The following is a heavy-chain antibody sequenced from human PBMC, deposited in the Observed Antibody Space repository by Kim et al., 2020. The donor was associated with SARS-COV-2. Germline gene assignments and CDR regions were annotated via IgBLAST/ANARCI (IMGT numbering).Heavy chain of an antibody. CDR1: GFTFGDYA. CDR3: TRERVEVYYYYYYGMDV. J-gene: IGHJ6*02. CDR2: IRSKAYGGTT. V-gene: IGHV3-49*03. D-gene: IGHD3-22*01. Sequence: GGSLRLFCTASGFTFGDYAMSWFRQAPGKGLEWVGFIRSKAYGGTTEYAASVKGRFTISRDYSKSIAYLQMNSLKTEDTAVYYCTRERVEVYYYYYYGMDVWGQGTTVTVSS.